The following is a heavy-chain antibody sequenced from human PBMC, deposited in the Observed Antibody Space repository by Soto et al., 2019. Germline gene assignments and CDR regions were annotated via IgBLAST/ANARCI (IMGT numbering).Heavy chain of an antibody. CDR2: IYPGDSDT. CDR3: ARVEPHLYYGMDV. V-gene: IGHV5-51*01. J-gene: IGHJ6*02. Sequence: GESLKISCKGSGYSFTSYWIGWVRQMPGKGLEWMGIIYPGDSDTRYSPSFQGQVTISADKSISTAYLQWSSLKASDTAMYYCARVEPHLYYGMDVWGQGTTVTVSS. CDR1: GYSFTSYW.